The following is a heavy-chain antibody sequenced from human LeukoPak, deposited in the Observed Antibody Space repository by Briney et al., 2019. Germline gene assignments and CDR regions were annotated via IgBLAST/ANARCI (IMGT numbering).Heavy chain of an antibody. V-gene: IGHV3-48*03. CDR2: ISSSGSTI. Sequence: PGGSLRLSRAASGFTFSSYEMNWVRQAPGKGLEWVSYISSSGSTIYYADSVKGRFTISRDNAKNSLYLQMNSLRAEDTAVYYCARGFIKLDYWGQGTLVTVSS. CDR3: ARGFIKLDY. CDR1: GFTFSSYE. J-gene: IGHJ4*02. D-gene: IGHD1-1*01.